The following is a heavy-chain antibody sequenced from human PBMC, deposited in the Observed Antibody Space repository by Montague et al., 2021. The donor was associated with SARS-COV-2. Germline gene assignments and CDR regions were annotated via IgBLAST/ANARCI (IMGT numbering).Heavy chain of an antibody. CDR2: IPYSGST. Sequence: SETLSLTCTVSGDSVSSNSHYWGWIRQPPGKGLEWIGSIPYSGSTYHNPSLKSRVSISVDTSKNQFSLKLSSMTAADTAVYYCAKSAWHNWYFDIWGRGTLVTVSS. CDR3: AKSAWHNWYFDI. D-gene: IGHD2/OR15-2a*01. CDR1: GDSVSSNSHY. V-gene: IGHV4-39*01. J-gene: IGHJ2*01.